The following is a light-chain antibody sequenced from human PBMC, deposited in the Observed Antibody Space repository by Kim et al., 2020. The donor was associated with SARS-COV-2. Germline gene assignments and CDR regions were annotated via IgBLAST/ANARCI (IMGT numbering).Light chain of an antibody. J-gene: IGKJ1*01. V-gene: IGKV3-11*01. CDR3: QQRSKWPWT. CDR1: QSISIY. Sequence: EIVLTQSPATLSLSPGERATLSCRASQSISIYLAWFQQKPGQAPRLLIFDASNRATGIPARFSGSGSGTDFTLTISSLETEDFAAYYCQQRSKWPWTFGQGTKVDIK. CDR2: DAS.